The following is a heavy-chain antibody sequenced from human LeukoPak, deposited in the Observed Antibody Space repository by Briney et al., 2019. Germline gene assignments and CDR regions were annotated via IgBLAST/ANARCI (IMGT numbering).Heavy chain of an antibody. CDR3: AKGNYGDYDLNWFDP. CDR1: GFTFSSYA. Sequence: GGSLRLSCAASGFTFSSYAMSWVRQAPGKGLEWVSAISGSGGSTYYADSVKGRFTISRDNAKNSLYLQMNSLRAEDTALYYCAKGNYGDYDLNWFDPWGQGTLVTVSS. D-gene: IGHD4-17*01. V-gene: IGHV3-23*01. J-gene: IGHJ5*02. CDR2: ISGSGGST.